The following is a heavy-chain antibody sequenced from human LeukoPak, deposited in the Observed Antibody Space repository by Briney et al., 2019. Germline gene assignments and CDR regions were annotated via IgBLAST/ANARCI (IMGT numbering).Heavy chain of an antibody. Sequence: GTLRLSCAASGFTFSSYGMSWVRQPPGKGLEWIGEIYHSGSTNYNPSLKSRVTISVDKSKNQFSLKLSSVTAADTAVYYCARAPAFEYDFWSGYYSGAWFDPWGQGTLVTVSS. CDR3: ARAPAFEYDFWSGYYSGAWFDP. CDR2: IYHSGST. CDR1: GFTFSSYGM. D-gene: IGHD3-3*01. V-gene: IGHV4-4*02. J-gene: IGHJ5*02.